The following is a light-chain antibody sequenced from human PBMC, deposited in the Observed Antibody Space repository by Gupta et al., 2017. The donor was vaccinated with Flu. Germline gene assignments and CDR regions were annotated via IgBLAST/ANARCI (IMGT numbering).Light chain of an antibody. CDR2: LGS. CDR3: MQALQTG. J-gene: IGKJ2*03. CDR1: QSLLHSNGYNY. V-gene: IGKV2-28*01. Sequence: TPGEPASISCRSSQSLLHSNGYNYLDWYLQKPGQSPQLLIYLGSNRASGVPDRFSGGGSGTDFTLKISRVEAEDVGVYYCMQALQTGFGQG.